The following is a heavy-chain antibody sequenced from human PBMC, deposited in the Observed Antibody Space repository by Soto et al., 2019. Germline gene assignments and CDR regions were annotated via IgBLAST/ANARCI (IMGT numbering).Heavy chain of an antibody. CDR3: AAPYGSGSYYNGFDY. CDR1: GYTFTSYG. Sequence: ASVKVSCKASGYTFTSYGISWVRQAPGQGPEWMGWISAYNGNTNYAQKLQGRVTMTTDTSTSTAYMELSSLRSEDTAVYYCAAPYGSGSYYNGFDYWGQGTLVTVSS. V-gene: IGHV1-18*01. D-gene: IGHD3-10*01. CDR2: ISAYNGNT. J-gene: IGHJ4*02.